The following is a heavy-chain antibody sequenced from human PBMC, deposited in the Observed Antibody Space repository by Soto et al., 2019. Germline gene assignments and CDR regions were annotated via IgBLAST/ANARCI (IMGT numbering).Heavy chain of an antibody. V-gene: IGHV4-31*03. D-gene: IGHD3-22*01. CDR1: GGSISSGGYY. J-gene: IGHJ3*02. Sequence: PSETLSLTCTVSGGSISSGGYYWSWIRQRPGEGLEWIGYIYYSGSTYYNPSLKSRVTISVDTSKNQFSLKLSSVTAADTAVYYCARDQLDYYDSSGYPDAFDIWGQGTMVTVSS. CDR3: ARDQLDYYDSSGYPDAFDI. CDR2: IYYSGST.